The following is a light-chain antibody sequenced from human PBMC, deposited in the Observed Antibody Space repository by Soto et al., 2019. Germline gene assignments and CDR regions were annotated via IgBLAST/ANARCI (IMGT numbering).Light chain of an antibody. Sequence: IVMTQSTLSLPVTPGEPDSISCRSSQSLLHSNGYNYLDWYLQKPGQSPQLLIYLGSNRASGVPDRFSCSVSVTAFKLKCSRVEAEDVGVYSCMQAVQTPPTLGRGTKVDIK. CDR3: MQAVQTPPT. CDR1: QSLLHSNGYNY. J-gene: IGKJ1*01. CDR2: LGS. V-gene: IGKV2-28*01.